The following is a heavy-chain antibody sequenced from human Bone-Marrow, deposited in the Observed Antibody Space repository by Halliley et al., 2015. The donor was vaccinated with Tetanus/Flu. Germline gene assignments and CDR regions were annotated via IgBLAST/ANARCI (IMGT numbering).Heavy chain of an antibody. CDR3: ARDYYNHSGYYGYWYFDL. Sequence: LRLSCTVSGGSISSYYWSWVRQPPGKGLEWIGYIYYSGSTNYNPSLKSRVTISVDISKNQFSLKLTSVTAADTAVYYCARDYYNHSGYYGYWYFDLWGRGTLVTVSS. CDR1: GGSISSYY. CDR2: IYYSGST. J-gene: IGHJ2*01. V-gene: IGHV4-59*01. D-gene: IGHD3-22*01.